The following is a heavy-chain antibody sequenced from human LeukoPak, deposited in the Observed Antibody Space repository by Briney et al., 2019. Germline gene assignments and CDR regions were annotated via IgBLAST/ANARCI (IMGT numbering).Heavy chain of an antibody. Sequence: ASLKLSCTASGYTFTSYGINWVRRAPGRGLEGMGWISAYKGNTNYAHKVQGRVTMTTDTTTSTAYMELRSLRSDDTAVYYCARESYDSSGNHRIDSWGQGTLVTVSS. CDR2: ISAYKGNT. V-gene: IGHV1-18*01. D-gene: IGHD3-22*01. J-gene: IGHJ4*02. CDR1: GYTFTSYG. CDR3: ARESYDSSGNHRIDS.